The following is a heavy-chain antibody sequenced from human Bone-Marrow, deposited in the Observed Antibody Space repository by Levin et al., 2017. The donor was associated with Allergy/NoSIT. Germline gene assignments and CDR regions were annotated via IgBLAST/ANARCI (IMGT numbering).Heavy chain of an antibody. CDR1: GFTFSNYD. CDR3: AIGHRGTFDI. Sequence: GGSLRLSCAASGFTFSNYDMHWVRQATGKGLEWVSALDTAGDTYYPGSVKGRFTISREDAKNSLYLQMHSLRAGDTAVYYCAIGHRGTFDIWGQGTMVTVSS. CDR2: LDTAGDT. J-gene: IGHJ3*02. V-gene: IGHV3-13*04.